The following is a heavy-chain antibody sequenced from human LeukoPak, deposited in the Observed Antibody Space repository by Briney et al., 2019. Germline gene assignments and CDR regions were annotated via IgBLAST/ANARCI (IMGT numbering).Heavy chain of an antibody. D-gene: IGHD3-9*01. J-gene: IGHJ4*02. CDR2: INWNGANT. CDR1: GFTFDDYC. Sequence: AGSLRLSCAASGFTFDDYCMSWVRQAAGKGLEWVSGINWNGANTDYADSVKGRFTISRDNAKNSLYLQMNSLTAEDTALYYCARGFDGNFDYWGQGTLVTVSP. V-gene: IGHV3-20*04. CDR3: ARGFDGNFDY.